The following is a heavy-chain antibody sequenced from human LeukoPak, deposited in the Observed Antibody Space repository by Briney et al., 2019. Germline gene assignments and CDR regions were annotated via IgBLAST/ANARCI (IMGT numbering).Heavy chain of an antibody. D-gene: IGHD2-15*01. CDR2: IYNDGRT. J-gene: IGHJ1*01. Sequence: GGSLRLSCAASGFTVSNNYMSWVRQAPGKGLEWVSLIYNDGRTHYPDSVKGRFTISRDNSRNTLYQQMNSLRGDDTAVYFCARESWGHCSHDSCPFQHWGQGTLVTVSS. CDR3: ARESWGHCSHDSCPFQH. V-gene: IGHV3-66*01. CDR1: GFTVSNNY.